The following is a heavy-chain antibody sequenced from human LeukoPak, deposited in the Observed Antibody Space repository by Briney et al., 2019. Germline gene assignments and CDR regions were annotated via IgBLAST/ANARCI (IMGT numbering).Heavy chain of an antibody. CDR2: IYYSGST. D-gene: IGHD3-22*01. Sequence: PSETLSLTCTVSGGSISSGDYYWSWIRQPPGKGLEWIGYIYYSGSTYYNPSLKSRVTISVDTSKNQFSLKLSSVTAADTAVYYCARADRIVVVLDYWGQGTLVTVSS. V-gene: IGHV4-30-4*01. CDR3: ARADRIVVVLDY. J-gene: IGHJ4*02. CDR1: GGSISSGDYY.